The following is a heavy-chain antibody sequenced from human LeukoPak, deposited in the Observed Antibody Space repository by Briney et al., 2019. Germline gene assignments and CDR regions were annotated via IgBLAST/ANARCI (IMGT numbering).Heavy chain of an antibody. Sequence: SVTVSCKASGGTFSSYAISWVRQAPGQGLEWMGGIIPIFGTANYAQKFQGRVTITADESTSTAYMELSSLRSEDTAVYYCARRRYFDWLYFDYWGQGTLVTVSS. CDR3: ARRRYFDWLYFDY. CDR1: GGTFSSYA. V-gene: IGHV1-69*01. CDR2: IIPIFGTA. J-gene: IGHJ4*02. D-gene: IGHD3-9*01.